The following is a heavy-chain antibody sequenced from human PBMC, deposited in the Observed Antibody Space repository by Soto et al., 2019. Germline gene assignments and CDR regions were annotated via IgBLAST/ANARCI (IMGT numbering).Heavy chain of an antibody. J-gene: IGHJ6*02. CDR2: ISAYNGNT. CDR3: ARDPSYYDILTGYYPRYYYYYGMDV. CDR1: GYTFTSYG. Sequence: ASVKVSCKASGYTFTSYGISWVRQAPGQGLEWMGWISAYNGNTNYAQKLQGRVTMTTDTSTSTAYMELRSLRSDDTAVYYCARDPSYYDILTGYYPRYYYYYGMDVWGQGTTVTVSS. D-gene: IGHD3-9*01. V-gene: IGHV1-18*01.